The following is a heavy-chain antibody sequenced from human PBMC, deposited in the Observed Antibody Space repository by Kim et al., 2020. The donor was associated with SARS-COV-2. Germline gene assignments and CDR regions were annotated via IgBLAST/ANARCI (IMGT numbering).Heavy chain of an antibody. J-gene: IGHJ4*02. Sequence: ASVKVSCKTSGYTFTSYDINWVRQATGQGPEWMGWVNPHSGNSGYAQKLQGRVKMTTNTATNTAYMELSSLRSDDTAVYYCATGPSGWYDFWGQGTLVTVPS. D-gene: IGHD6-19*01. CDR2: VNPHSGNS. V-gene: IGHV1-8*02. CDR1: GYTFTSYD. CDR3: ATGPSGWYDF.